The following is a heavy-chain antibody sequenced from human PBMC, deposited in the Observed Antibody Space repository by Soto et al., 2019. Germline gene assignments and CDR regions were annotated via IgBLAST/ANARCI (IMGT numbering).Heavy chain of an antibody. CDR2: IYYSGST. Sequence: SETLSLTCTVSGGSISSYYWSWIRQPPGKGLEWIGYIYYSGSTNYNPSLKSRVTISVDTSKNQFSLKLSSVTAADTAVYYCARENVDIVATIRVNDAFDIWGQGTMVTVSS. CDR1: GGSISSYY. V-gene: IGHV4-59*01. D-gene: IGHD5-12*01. CDR3: ARENVDIVATIRVNDAFDI. J-gene: IGHJ3*02.